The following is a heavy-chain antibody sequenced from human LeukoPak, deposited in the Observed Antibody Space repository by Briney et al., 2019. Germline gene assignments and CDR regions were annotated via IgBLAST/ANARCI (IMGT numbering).Heavy chain of an antibody. CDR2: ISYSGGT. CDR3: ARRVIMSAAGVPDTWLDP. CDR1: GGSISSSNYY. Sequence: SETLSLTCNVSGGSISSSNYYWGWIRQPPGKGLEWVGHISYSGGTKYNPSLQSRVTISIDTSKNQFSLNLSSVTAADTAVYYCARRVIMSAAGVPDTWLDPWGQGILVTVSS. D-gene: IGHD2-8*01. J-gene: IGHJ5*02. V-gene: IGHV4-61*05.